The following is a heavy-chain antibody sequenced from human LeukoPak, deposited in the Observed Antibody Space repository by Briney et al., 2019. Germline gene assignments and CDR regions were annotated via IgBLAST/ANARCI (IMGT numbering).Heavy chain of an antibody. CDR2: INHSGST. V-gene: IGHV4-34*01. Sequence: SETLSLTCAVYGGSFSGYYWSWIRQPPGEGLEWIGEINHSGSTNYNPSLKSRVTISVDTSKNQFSLKLSSVTAADTAVYYCARVLRQLVRYYYYYMDVWGKGATVTVSS. J-gene: IGHJ6*03. CDR1: GGSFSGYY. D-gene: IGHD6-6*01. CDR3: ARVLRQLVRYYYYYMDV.